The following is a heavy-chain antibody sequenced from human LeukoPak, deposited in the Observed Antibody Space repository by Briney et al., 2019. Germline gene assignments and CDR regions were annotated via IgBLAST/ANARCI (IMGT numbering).Heavy chain of an antibody. CDR1: GFTVSSNE. Sequence: GGSLRLSCAASGFTVSSNEMSWVRQAPGKGLEWVSSISGGSTYYADSVKGRFTISRDNSKNTLYLQMNSLRAEDTAVYYCATEGSVSADAFDIWGQGTMVTVSS. CDR3: ATEGSVSADAFDI. D-gene: IGHD2-8*01. J-gene: IGHJ3*02. V-gene: IGHV3-38-3*01. CDR2: ISGGST.